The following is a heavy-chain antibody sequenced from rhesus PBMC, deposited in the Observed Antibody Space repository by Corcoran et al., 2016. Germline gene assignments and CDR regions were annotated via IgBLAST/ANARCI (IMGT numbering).Heavy chain of an antibody. CDR2: IRDKPSNYET. CDR1: GFMFSSSS. CDR3: RTAAATFDS. V-gene: IGHV3-118*01. D-gene: IGHD6-25*01. J-gene: IGHJ4*01. Sequence: EVQLVESGGGLVQPGGSLRLSCAASGFMFSSSSIHWVRQASGKGLEWVGRIRDKPSNYETGYAASVKGRFTISRDDSKNTAYLQMNGLKTEDTAVYYCRTAAATFDSWGQGILVTVSS.